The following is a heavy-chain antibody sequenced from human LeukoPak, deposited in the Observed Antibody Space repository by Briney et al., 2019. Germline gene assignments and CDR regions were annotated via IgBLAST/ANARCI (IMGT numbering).Heavy chain of an antibody. D-gene: IGHD2-15*01. CDR2: ISSSGSTI. J-gene: IGHJ4*02. CDR3: ARVPVVAATPDY. CDR1: GFTFSDYY. V-gene: IGHV3-11*01. Sequence: GGSLKLSCAASGFTFSDYYMSWIRQAPGKGLEWVSYISSSGSTIYYADSVKGRFTISRDNAKNSLYLQMNSLRAEDTAVYYCARVPVVAATPDYWGQGTLVTVSS.